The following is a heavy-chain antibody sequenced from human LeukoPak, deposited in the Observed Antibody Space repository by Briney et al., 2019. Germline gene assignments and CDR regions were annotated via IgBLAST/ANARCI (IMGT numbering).Heavy chain of an antibody. D-gene: IGHD3-10*01. CDR1: GYTLTELS. CDR2: FDPEDGET. Sequence: ASVKVSCKVSGYTLTELSMHWVRQAPGKGLEWMGGFDPEDGETIYAQKFQGRVTMTEDTSTDTAYMELSSLRSEDTAVYYCATDLALWFGELASYWGQGTLVTVSS. J-gene: IGHJ4*02. V-gene: IGHV1-24*01. CDR3: ATDLALWFGELASY.